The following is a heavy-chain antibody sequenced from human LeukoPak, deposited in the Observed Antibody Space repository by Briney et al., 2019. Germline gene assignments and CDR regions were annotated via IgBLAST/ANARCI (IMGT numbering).Heavy chain of an antibody. V-gene: IGHV1-18*01. Sequence: GASVKVSCKASGYTFTSYGISWVRQAPGQGLEWMGWISAYNGNTNYAQKLQGRVTMTTDTSTSTAYMELRSLRSDDTAVCYCARETYYDYVWGSYRYIDYWGQGTLVTVSS. CDR1: GYTFTSYG. CDR3: ARETYYDYVWGSYRYIDY. D-gene: IGHD3-16*02. J-gene: IGHJ4*02. CDR2: ISAYNGNT.